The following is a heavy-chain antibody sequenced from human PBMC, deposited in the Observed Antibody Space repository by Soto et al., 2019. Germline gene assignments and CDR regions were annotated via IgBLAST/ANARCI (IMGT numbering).Heavy chain of an antibody. V-gene: IGHV4-59*08. J-gene: IGHJ4*02. D-gene: IGHD3-10*01. CDR2: IYYSGST. CDR1: GGSISSYY. CDR3: ARLATPVWFGELSYYFDY. Sequence: SETLSLTCTVSGGSISSYYWSWIRQPPGKGLEWIGYIYYSGSTNYNPSLKSRVTISVDTSKNQFSLKLSSVTAADTAVYYCARLATPVWFGELSYYFDYWGQGTLVTVS.